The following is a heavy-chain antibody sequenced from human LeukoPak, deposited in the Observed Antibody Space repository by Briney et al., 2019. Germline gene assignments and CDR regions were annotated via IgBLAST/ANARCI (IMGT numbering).Heavy chain of an antibody. Sequence: GGSLRLSCAASGFSFSRHNMNWVRQAPMKGLEWVSSIGSDGSYIYYADSVQGRFTISRDNAKNSLYLHMSSLTAEDTAVYYCARKMKTGDRVGSFDIWGQGTMVTVSS. J-gene: IGHJ3*02. D-gene: IGHD1-1*01. CDR3: ARKMKTGDRVGSFDI. CDR2: IGSDGSYI. CDR1: GFSFSRHN. V-gene: IGHV3-21*01.